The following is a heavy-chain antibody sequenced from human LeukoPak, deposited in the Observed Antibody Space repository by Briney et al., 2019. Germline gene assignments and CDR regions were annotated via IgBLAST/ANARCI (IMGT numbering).Heavy chain of an antibody. Sequence: EASVKVSCTASGYTFTSNYIHWVRQAPGQGLEWMGMIYPRDGSTSYAQKFQGRVTVTRDTSTSTVHMELSGLRSEDTAVYYCVRDSDHAPDYWGQGTLVTVSS. V-gene: IGHV1-46*01. J-gene: IGHJ4*02. CDR2: IYPRDGST. CDR1: GYTFTSNY. CDR3: VRDSDHAPDY. D-gene: IGHD3-10*01.